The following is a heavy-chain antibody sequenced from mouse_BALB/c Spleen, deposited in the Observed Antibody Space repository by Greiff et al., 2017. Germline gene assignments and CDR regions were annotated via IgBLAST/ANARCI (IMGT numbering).Heavy chain of an antibody. D-gene: IGHD1-1*01. CDR2: IDPENGDT. Sequence: VQLQQSGAELVRSGASVKLSCTASGFNIKDYYMHWVKQRPEQGLEWIGWIDPENGDTEYAPKFQGKATMTADTSSNTAYLQLSSLTSEDTAVYYCNARTVVAGQDYWGQGTTLTVSS. CDR1: GFNIKDYY. CDR3: NARTVVAGQDY. J-gene: IGHJ2*01. V-gene: IGHV14-4*02.